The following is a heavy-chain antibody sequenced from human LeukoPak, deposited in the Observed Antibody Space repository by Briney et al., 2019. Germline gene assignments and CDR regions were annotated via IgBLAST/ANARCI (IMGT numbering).Heavy chain of an antibody. J-gene: IGHJ5*02. CDR3: ARHKGWFDP. Sequence: SETLSLTCAVYGGSFSGYYWSWIRQPLGKGLEWIGEINHSGSTNYNPSLKSRVTISVDTSKNQFSLKLSSVTAADTAVYYCARHKGWFDPWGQGTLVTVSS. CDR2: INHSGST. CDR1: GGSFSGYY. V-gene: IGHV4-34*01.